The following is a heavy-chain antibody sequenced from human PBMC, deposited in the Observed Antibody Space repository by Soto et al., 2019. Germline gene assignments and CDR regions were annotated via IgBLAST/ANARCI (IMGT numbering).Heavy chain of an antibody. CDR3: RRSIRYNTDV. V-gene: IGHV4-31*03. D-gene: IGHD5-18*01. CDR2: IFYSGTT. CDR1: GGSISSGGYY. J-gene: IGHJ6*02. Sequence: SETLSLTCTVSGGSISSGGYYWSWIRQHPGKGLEWIGYIFYSGTTHYNPSLKSRVTISVDTSKNQFSLKLSSVTAADTAVYYCRRSIRYNTDVWGQGTTVTVSS.